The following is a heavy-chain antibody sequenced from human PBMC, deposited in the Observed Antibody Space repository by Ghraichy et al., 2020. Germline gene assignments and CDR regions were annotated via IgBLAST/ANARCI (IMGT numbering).Heavy chain of an antibody. CDR1: GFTFSSYW. V-gene: IGHV3-74*01. J-gene: IGHJ5*02. Sequence: GGSLRLSCAASGFTFSSYWMHWVRQAPGKGLVWVSSISTDGSRTSYADSVKGRFTISRDNAKNTLYLQMNSLRAEDTAVYYCARDTYCSSTNCYTGSWLDPWGLGTLVTVSS. CDR2: ISTDGSRT. CDR3: ARDTYCSSTNCYTGSWLDP. D-gene: IGHD2-2*02.